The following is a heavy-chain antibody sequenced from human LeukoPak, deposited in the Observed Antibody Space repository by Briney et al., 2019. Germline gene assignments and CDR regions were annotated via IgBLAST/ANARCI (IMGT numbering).Heavy chain of an antibody. V-gene: IGHV3-30-3*01. J-gene: IGHJ4*02. CDR2: ISYDGSNK. CDR1: GFTFSSYA. Sequence: GGSLRLSCAASGFTFSSYAMHWVRQAPGKGLEWVAVISYDGSNKYYADSVKGRFTISRDNSKNTLYLQMNSLRDEDTAVYYCARYKSSDYDFWSGYWSPLDYWGQGTLVTVSS. CDR3: ARYKSSDYDFWSGYWSPLDY. D-gene: IGHD3-3*01.